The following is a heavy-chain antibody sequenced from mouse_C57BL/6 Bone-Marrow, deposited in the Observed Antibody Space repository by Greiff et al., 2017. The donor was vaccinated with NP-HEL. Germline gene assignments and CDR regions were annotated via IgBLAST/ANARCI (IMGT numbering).Heavy chain of an antibody. CDR1: GFTFSSYA. CDR2: ISSGGDYI. D-gene: IGHD2-1*01. J-gene: IGHJ2*01. Sequence: EVQLMESGEGLVKPGGSLKLSCAASGFTFSSYAMSWVRQTPEKRLEWVAYISSGGDYIYYADTVKGRFTISRDNARNTLYLQMSSLKSEDTAMYYCTRAYGNYNFDYWGQGTTLTVSS. V-gene: IGHV5-9-1*02. CDR3: TRAYGNYNFDY.